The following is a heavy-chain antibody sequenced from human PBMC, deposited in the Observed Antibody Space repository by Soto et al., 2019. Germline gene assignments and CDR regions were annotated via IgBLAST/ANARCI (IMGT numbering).Heavy chain of an antibody. J-gene: IGHJ4*02. V-gene: IGHV1-69*13. CDR2: IIPIFGTA. Sequence: SVKVSCKASGGTFSSYAISWVRQAPGQGLEWMGGIIPIFGTANYAQKFQGRVTITADESTSTAYMELSSLRSEDTAVYSCARGSAPRDDILTGYFDYWGQGTLVTVSS. CDR1: GGTFSSYA. CDR3: ARGSAPRDDILTGYFDY. D-gene: IGHD3-9*01.